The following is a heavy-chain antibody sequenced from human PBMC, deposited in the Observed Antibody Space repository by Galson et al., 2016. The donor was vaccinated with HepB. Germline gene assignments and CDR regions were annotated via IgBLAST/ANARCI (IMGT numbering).Heavy chain of an antibody. CDR3: ARARGMATNPYFYYGMDV. CDR2: IYYSGST. J-gene: IGHJ6*02. V-gene: IGHV4-31*03. D-gene: IGHD5-24*01. CDR1: GGSISSGGYF. Sequence: TLSLTCPVSGGSISSGGYFWNWIRQHPGKGLEWIGYIYYSGSTYYNPSLKSRVTISVDTSKNQFSLKLSSATAADTAVYYCARARGMATNPYFYYGMDVWGQGTTVTVSS.